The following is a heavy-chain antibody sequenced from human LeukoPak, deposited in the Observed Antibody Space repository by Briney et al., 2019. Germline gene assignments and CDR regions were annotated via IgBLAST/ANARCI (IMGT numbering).Heavy chain of an antibody. V-gene: IGHV1-18*04. CDR3: TKAPIVSCSGAFCYPFDS. CDR1: GYTFTSYY. CDR2: ISAYNGNT. J-gene: IGHJ4*02. Sequence: ASVKVSCKASGYTFTSYYMHWVRQAPGQGLEWMGWISAYNGNTNYAQKLQGRVTMTTDTSTSTAYMELRSLRSDDTAIYYCTKAPIVSCSGAFCYPFDSWGQGTLVTVSS. D-gene: IGHD2-15*01.